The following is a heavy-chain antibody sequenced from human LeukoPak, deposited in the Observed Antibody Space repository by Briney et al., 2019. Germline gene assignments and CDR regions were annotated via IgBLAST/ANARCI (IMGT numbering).Heavy chain of an antibody. D-gene: IGHD1-26*01. CDR2: IRSDGNNK. J-gene: IGHJ4*02. CDR3: AKSDVGGTWGYFFDY. Sequence: GGSLRLSCAASGFTFTNYGMHWVRQAPGRGLEWVALIRSDGNNKYYVDSVKGRFTISRDNSKNTLSLQMNSLRADDTAVYYCAKSDVGGTWGYFFDYWGQGTLVTVSS. CDR1: GFTFTNYG. V-gene: IGHV3-30*02.